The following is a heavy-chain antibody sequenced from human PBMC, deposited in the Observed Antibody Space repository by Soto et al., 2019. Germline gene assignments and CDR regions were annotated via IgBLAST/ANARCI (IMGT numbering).Heavy chain of an antibody. D-gene: IGHD3-10*01. CDR3: AREVLWSRYFDY. CDR1: GFIFSNYV. J-gene: IGHJ4*02. CDR2: MSYDGTTK. V-gene: IGHV3-30-3*01. Sequence: QVQLVESGGGVVQPGRSLRLSCAASGFIFSNYVMYWVRQAPGKGLEWVAFMSYDGTTKSYADTVKGRFTVSRDNPQNTLYLQMNSLRPEVTGVYYCAREVLWSRYFDYWGQGTLVTVSS.